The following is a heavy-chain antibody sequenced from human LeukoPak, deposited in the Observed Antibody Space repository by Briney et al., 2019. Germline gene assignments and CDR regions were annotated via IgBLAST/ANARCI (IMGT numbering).Heavy chain of an antibody. CDR1: GGSISSYY. J-gene: IGHJ4*02. CDR2: IYYSGST. CDR3: ARAQGYSYGADY. Sequence: PPETLSLTCTVSGGSISSYYWSWIRQPPGKGLEWIGYIYYSGSTNYNPSLKSRVTISVDTSKNQFSLKLSSVTAADTAVYYCARAQGYSYGADYWGQGTLVTVSS. D-gene: IGHD5-18*01. V-gene: IGHV4-59*01.